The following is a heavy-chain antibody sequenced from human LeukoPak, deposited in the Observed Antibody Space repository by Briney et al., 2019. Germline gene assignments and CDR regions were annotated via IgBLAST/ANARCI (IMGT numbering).Heavy chain of an antibody. Sequence: PGGSLRLSCAASGFISSDYAFHWVRQGPGKGLEGVAVISYDGGNIYYADSVKGRFTISRDNAKNTLYLQMNSLRAEDTAVYYCARGPMLLWFGEDLYFDYWGQGTLVTVSS. J-gene: IGHJ4*02. V-gene: IGHV3-30*04. CDR1: GFISSDYA. CDR2: ISYDGGNI. D-gene: IGHD3-10*01. CDR3: ARGPMLLWFGEDLYFDY.